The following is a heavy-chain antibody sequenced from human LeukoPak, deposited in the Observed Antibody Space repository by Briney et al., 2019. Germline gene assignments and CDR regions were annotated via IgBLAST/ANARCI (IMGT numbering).Heavy chain of an antibody. CDR2: ISAYNGNT. CDR3: ARGVGGVYYFDY. V-gene: IGHV1-18*01. D-gene: IGHD3-16*01. Sequence: GASVKVSCKASGYTFTSYGISWVRQAPGQGLEWMGWISAYNGNTNYAQKLQGRVTMTRDTSISTAYMELSRLRSDDTAVYYCARGVGGVYYFDYWGQGTLVTVSS. CDR1: GYTFTSYG. J-gene: IGHJ4*02.